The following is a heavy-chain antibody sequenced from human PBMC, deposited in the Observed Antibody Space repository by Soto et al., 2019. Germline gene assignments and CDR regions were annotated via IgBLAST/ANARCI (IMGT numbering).Heavy chain of an antibody. J-gene: IGHJ4*02. CDR1: GYTFTSYG. D-gene: IGHD3-22*01. CDR3: TRVGPYITRIVVVDFDY. Sequence: ASVKVSCKASGYTFTSYGISWVRQAPGQGLEWMGWISAYNGNTNYAQKLQGRVTMTTDTSTSTAYMELRSLRSDDTAVYYCTRVGPYITRIVVVDFDYWGQGTLVTVSS. CDR2: ISAYNGNT. V-gene: IGHV1-18*04.